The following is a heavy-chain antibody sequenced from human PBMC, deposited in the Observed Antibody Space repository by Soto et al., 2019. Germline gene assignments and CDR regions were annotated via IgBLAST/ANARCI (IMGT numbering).Heavy chain of an antibody. D-gene: IGHD6-25*01. CDR1: GDSISNGYY. CDR2: IYHSGTT. J-gene: IGHJ6*02. Sequence: SETLSLTCAVSGDSISNGYYWAWIRQPPGKGLEWIGSIYHSGTTYYNPSLKSRVTISVDTSKNQFSLKLSSVTAADTAVYYCAREDGYLGIMDVWGQGTTVTVSS. CDR3: AREDGYLGIMDV. V-gene: IGHV4-38-2*02.